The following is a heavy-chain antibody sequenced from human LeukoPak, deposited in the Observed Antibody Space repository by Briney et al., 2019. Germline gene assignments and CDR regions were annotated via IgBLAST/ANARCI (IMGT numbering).Heavy chain of an antibody. CDR2: INPNSGGT. D-gene: IGHD2-8*02. J-gene: IGHJ4*02. Sequence: ASVKVSCKASGYTFTGYYMHWVRQAPGQGLEWMGWINPNSGGTNYAQKFQGRVTMTRDTSISTAYMELSRLRSDDTAAYYCARAARHSVLEADFDYWGQGTLVTVSS. CDR1: GYTFTGYY. V-gene: IGHV1-2*02. CDR3: ARAARHSVLEADFDY.